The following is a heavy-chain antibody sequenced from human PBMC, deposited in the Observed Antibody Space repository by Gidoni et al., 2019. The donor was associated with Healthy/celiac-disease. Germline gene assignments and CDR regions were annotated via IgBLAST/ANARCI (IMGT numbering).Heavy chain of an antibody. CDR3: ARVRGWYGYHDAFDI. V-gene: IGHV3-30*01. J-gene: IGHJ3*02. CDR1: GFTFSSYA. CDR2: ISYDGGNK. D-gene: IGHD6-19*01. Sequence: QVQLVGSGGGVVQPGRSLRLSCAASGFTFSSYAMHWVRQAPGKGLEWVAVISYDGGNKYYADSVKDRFTISRDNSKNTLDLQMNSLRAEDTAVYFCARVRGWYGYHDAFDIWGQGTMVTVSS.